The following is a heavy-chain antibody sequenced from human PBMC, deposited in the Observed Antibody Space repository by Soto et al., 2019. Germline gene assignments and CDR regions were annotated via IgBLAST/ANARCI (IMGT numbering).Heavy chain of an antibody. CDR1: GGSISSYY. CDR2: VSSSGTT. CDR3: ARGPGGSGSYRPPPYYFYYGMDV. Sequence: TLSLTCTVSGGSISSYYWSWIRQSPGRGLEWIGFVSSSGTTNYNPSLKSRVTISIDTSNNQFSLKLTSVTAADTAVFYCARGPGGSGSYRPPPYYFYYGMDVWGQGTTVTVSS. D-gene: IGHD3-10*01. V-gene: IGHV4-59*01. J-gene: IGHJ6*02.